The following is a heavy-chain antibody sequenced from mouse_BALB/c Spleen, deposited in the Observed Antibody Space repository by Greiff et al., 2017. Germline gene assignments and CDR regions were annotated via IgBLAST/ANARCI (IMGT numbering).Heavy chain of an antibody. V-gene: IGHV5-6*01. CDR3: ARHETTVVATDRYFDY. Sequence: EVQVVESGGDLVKPGGSLKLSCAASGFTFSSYGMSWVRQNPDKRLEWVATISSCGSYTYYPDSVKGRFTISRDNAKNTLYLQLRSLKSEDTAMYYCARHETTVVATDRYFDYWGQGTTLTVSS. J-gene: IGHJ2*01. CDR2: ISSCGSYT. CDR1: GFTFSSYG. D-gene: IGHD1-1*01.